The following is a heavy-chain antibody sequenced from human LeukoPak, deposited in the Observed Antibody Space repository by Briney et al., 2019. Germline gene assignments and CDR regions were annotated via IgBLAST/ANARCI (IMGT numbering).Heavy chain of an antibody. CDR1: GGSISSYY. V-gene: IGHV4-59*01. CDR3: ARVQLERRQIDY. J-gene: IGHJ4*02. Sequence: SETLSLTCTVSGGSISSYYWSWIRQPPGKGLEWIGYIYYSGSTNYNPSLRSRVTISVDTSKNQFSLKLSSVTAADMAVYYCARVQLERRQIDYWGQGTLVTVSS. CDR2: IYYSGST. D-gene: IGHD1-1*01.